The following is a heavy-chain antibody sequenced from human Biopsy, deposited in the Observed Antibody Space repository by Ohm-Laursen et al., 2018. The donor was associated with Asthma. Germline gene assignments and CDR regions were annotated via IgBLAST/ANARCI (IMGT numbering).Heavy chain of an antibody. CDR1: GFTFSSYA. J-gene: IGHJ6*02. Sequence: SLRLSCAASGFTFSSYAMSWVRQAPRKGLEWVAVIWYDGSNKYYADSVKGRFTISRDNSKNTLYLQMNSLRAEDTAVYYCAREGGDYLSGYYYYYGMDVWGQGTTVTVSS. CDR2: IWYDGSNK. V-gene: IGHV3-33*08. CDR3: AREGGDYLSGYYYYYGMDV. D-gene: IGHD4-17*01.